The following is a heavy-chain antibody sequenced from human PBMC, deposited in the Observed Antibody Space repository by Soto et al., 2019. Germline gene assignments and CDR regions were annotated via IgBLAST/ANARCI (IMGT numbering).Heavy chain of an antibody. D-gene: IGHD6-19*01. CDR1: EVTISSYS. CDR3: ARAHQWLVDY. CDR2: ISSSSSYI. V-gene: IGHV3-21*01. Sequence: GVSLRHSCAAAEVTISSYSMNRVRQAPGKGLEWVSSISSSSSYIYYADSVKGRFTISRDNAKNSLYLQMNSLRAEDTAVYYCARAHQWLVDYWGQGTLVTVSS. J-gene: IGHJ4*02.